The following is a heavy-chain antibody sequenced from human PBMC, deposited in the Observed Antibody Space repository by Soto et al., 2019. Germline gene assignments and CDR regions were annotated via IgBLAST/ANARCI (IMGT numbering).Heavy chain of an antibody. J-gene: IGHJ3*02. CDR1: GYTFTRYG. D-gene: IGHD3-10*01. CDR3: ARSHGLGAFDI. Sequence: QVQLVQSGAEVKKPGASVKVSCKASGYTFTRYGITWVRQAPGQGLEWMGWISGYTGHTNTAQKLQGRVTMTTDTSTSTAYMELRSLKSDDTAVYYCARSHGLGAFDIWGQGTMVTVSS. V-gene: IGHV1-18*04. CDR2: ISGYTGHT.